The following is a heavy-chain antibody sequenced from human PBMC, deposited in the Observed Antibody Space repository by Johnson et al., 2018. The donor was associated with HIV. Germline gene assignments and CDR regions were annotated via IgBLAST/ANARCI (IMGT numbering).Heavy chain of an antibody. J-gene: IGHJ3*02. CDR3: ARAPEVREMEAFEI. D-gene: IGHD1-14*01. CDR2: IKDDGSEK. CDR1: GFTFGSYW. Sequence: MLLVESGGGLVQPGGSLRLACAASGFTFGSYWMTWVRQSPGKGLAWVANIKDDGSEKPYLDSVKGRFTISRDNAKRSVYLEISSLRAEDTAVYYCARAPEVREMEAFEIWGQGTMVTVS. V-gene: IGHV3-7*01.